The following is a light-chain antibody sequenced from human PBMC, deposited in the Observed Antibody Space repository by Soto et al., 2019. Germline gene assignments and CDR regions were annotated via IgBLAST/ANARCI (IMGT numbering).Light chain of an antibody. CDR1: QTISSY. CDR3: QQSYSTPYT. J-gene: IGKJ2*01. CDR2: VES. V-gene: IGKV1-39*01. Sequence: DSQVTQGPSSLSTSVGDRVTITCRASQTISSYLNWYQQKPGKAPELLIYVESNLQRGVPSRFSGRGSGTDFTLTISSLQPEDFATYYCQQSYSTPYTFAQRSKVDI.